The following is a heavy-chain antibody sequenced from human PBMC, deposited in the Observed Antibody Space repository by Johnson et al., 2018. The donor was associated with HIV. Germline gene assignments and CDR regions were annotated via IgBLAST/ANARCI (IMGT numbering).Heavy chain of an antibody. CDR2: ISYDGSNK. CDR3: AKDQIPAAASRAFDI. Sequence: QVQLVESGGGVVQPGRSLRLSCAASGFTFSSYAMHWVRQAPGKGLEWVAVISYDGSNKYYADSVKGRFTISRDNSKNTLYLQMNSLRAEDTAVYYCAKDQIPAAASRAFDIWGQGTMVTVSS. CDR1: GFTFSSYA. D-gene: IGHD6-13*01. V-gene: IGHV3-30*04. J-gene: IGHJ3*02.